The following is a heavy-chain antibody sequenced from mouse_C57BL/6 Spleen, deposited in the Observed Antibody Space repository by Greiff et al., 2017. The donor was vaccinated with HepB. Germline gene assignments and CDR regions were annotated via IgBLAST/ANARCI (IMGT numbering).Heavy chain of an antibody. J-gene: IGHJ4*01. CDR1: GYSITSGYY. CDR3: AKAYYDSNYHEDY. CDR2: ISYDGSN. D-gene: IGHD2-5*01. V-gene: IGHV3-6*01. Sequence: EVQLQQSGPGLVKPSQSLSLTCSVTGYSITSGYYWNWIRQFPGNKLEWMGYISYDGSNNYNPSLKNRISITRDTSKNQFFLKLNSVTTEDTATYYCAKAYYDSNYHEDYWGQGTSVTVSS.